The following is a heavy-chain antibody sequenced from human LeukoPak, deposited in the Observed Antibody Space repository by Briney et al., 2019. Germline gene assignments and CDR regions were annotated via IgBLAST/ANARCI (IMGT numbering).Heavy chain of an antibody. CDR3: ARAEGRITMVRGVIISGGYFDY. V-gene: IGHV4-38-2*01. J-gene: IGHJ4*02. CDR1: GGSFSGYC. D-gene: IGHD3-10*01. CDR2: IYHSGST. Sequence: SETLSLTCAVYGGSFSGYCWGWIRQPPGKGLEWIGSIYHSGSTYYNPSLKSRVTISVDTSKNQFSLKLSSVTAADTAVYYCARAEGRITMVRGVIISGGYFDYWGQGTLVTVSS.